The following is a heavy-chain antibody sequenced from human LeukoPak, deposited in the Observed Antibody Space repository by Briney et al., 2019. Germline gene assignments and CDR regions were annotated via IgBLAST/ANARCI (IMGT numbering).Heavy chain of an antibody. CDR1: GYTFTGYY. V-gene: IGHV1-2*06. CDR3: SAAVEYNWFDP. D-gene: IGHD6-13*01. J-gene: IGHJ5*02. Sequence: GASVKVSCKASGYTFTGYYMHWVRQAPGQGLEWMGRINPNSGGTNYAQKFQGRVTMTRDTSISTAYMELSRLRSDDTAVYYCSAAVEYNWFDPWGQGTLVTVSS. CDR2: INPNSGGT.